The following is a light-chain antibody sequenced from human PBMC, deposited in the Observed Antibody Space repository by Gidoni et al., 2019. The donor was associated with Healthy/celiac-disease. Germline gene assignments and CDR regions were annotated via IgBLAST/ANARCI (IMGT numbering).Light chain of an antibody. CDR3: QHRSTWYT. CDR1: QSVSSY. Sequence: ESVLTQSPATLSLSPGERATLSCRASQSVSSYLAWYQQKPGPAPKLLIYDASYRDTGLPARFSGSGSGTVFPLTISRLEPEDFAFYYCQHRSTWYTFGQGTKLEIK. J-gene: IGKJ2*01. CDR2: DAS. V-gene: IGKV3-11*01.